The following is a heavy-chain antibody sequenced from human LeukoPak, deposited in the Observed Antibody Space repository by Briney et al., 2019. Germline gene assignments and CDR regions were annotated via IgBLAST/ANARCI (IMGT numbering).Heavy chain of an antibody. CDR1: GFSLSNYW. D-gene: IGHD7-27*01. CDR3: ARGVWAPFDS. J-gene: IGHJ4*02. Sequence: GGSLRLSCAASGFSLSNYWMTWVRQAPVKGLEWVANIKQDGSEKNYVDSVKGRFSISRDNAKNSLILQMNSLRDEDTAVYYCARGVWAPFDSWGQGTLVSVSS. CDR2: IKQDGSEK. V-gene: IGHV3-7*01.